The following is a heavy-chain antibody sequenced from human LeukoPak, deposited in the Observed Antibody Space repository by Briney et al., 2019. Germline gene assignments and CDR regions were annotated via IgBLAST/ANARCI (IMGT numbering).Heavy chain of an antibody. D-gene: IGHD6-13*01. CDR3: ARVDSRTAQFDY. V-gene: IGHV3-74*01. Sequence: QPGGSLRLSCAASGFILSRYWMHWIRQAPGKGLVWVSRIDNDGSDTDYADSGKGRFTISRDNARNTLYLQMNSLRAEDTAVYHCARVDSRTAQFDYWGQGTLVTVSS. CDR2: IDNDGSDT. CDR1: GFILSRYW. J-gene: IGHJ4*02.